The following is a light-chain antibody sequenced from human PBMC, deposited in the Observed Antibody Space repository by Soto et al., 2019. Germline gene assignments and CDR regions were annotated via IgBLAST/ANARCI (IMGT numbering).Light chain of an antibody. CDR2: GAS. CDR1: QSVRSRS. V-gene: IGKV3-20*01. J-gene: IGKJ2*01. Sequence: EIVLTQSPGTLSLSPGETATLSCRASQSVRSRSLAWYQQKPGQAPRLLIYGASSRATGIPDRFSGSGSGTDFTLTINRLEPEDFAVYYCQQYGTSLYTFGQGTKLEIK. CDR3: QQYGTSLYT.